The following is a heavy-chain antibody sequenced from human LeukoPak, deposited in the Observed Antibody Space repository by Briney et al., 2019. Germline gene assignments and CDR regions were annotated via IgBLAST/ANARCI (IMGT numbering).Heavy chain of an antibody. Sequence: ASVTVSCKASGYTFTSYGISWVRQAPGQGLEWMGWISAYNGNTNYAQKLQGRVTMTTDTSTSTAYMELRSLRSDDTAVYYCARPTATIAAAGRYYYYYYGMDVWGQGTTVTVSS. CDR2: ISAYNGNT. D-gene: IGHD6-13*01. V-gene: IGHV1-18*01. CDR3: ARPTATIAAAGRYYYYYYGMDV. J-gene: IGHJ6*02. CDR1: GYTFTSYG.